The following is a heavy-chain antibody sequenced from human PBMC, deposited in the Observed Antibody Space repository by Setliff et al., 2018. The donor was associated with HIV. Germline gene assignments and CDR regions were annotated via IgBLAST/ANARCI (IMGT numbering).Heavy chain of an antibody. CDR2: IYTSGST. CDR1: GGFISSYY. D-gene: IGHD3-16*01. CDR3: ARGGRKDLADN. V-gene: IGHV4-4*07. J-gene: IGHJ4*02. Sequence: NPSETLSLTCTVSGGFISSYYWNWIRQPAGKGLEWIGRIYTSGSTNYNPSLKSRVTMSVDTSKNQFSLRLSSVTAADTALFYCARGGRKDLADNWGQGTLVTVSS.